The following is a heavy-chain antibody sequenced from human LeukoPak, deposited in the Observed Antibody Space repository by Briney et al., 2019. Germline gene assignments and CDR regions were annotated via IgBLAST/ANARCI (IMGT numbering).Heavy chain of an antibody. Sequence: KSSETLSLTCTVSGGSISSYYWSWIRQPPGKGLEWIGYIYYSGSTNYNPSLKSRVTISVDTSKNQFSLKLSSVTAADTAVYYCARGRITIFGVVIGGYYFDYWGQGTLVTVSS. V-gene: IGHV4-59*12. J-gene: IGHJ4*02. CDR3: ARGRITIFGVVIGGYYFDY. D-gene: IGHD3-3*01. CDR1: GGSISSYY. CDR2: IYYSGST.